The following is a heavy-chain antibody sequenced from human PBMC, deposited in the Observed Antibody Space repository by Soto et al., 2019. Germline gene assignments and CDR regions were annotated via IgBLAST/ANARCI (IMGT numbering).Heavy chain of an antibody. CDR3: VRQGIGTLHGLLDV. CDR2: VYSTGGT. Sequence: QVQLQQSGPGLVKPSETLSLTCSVSSGPTSSHNWGWIRQPPGRGLEWIGYVYSTGGTSYNPSLNSRFTISADTSTNHSSLTLTSVTAADTAVYYCVRQGIGTLHGLLDVWGQGSTIRVSS. CDR1: SGPTSSHN. V-gene: IGHV4-59*08. D-gene: IGHD3-10*01. J-gene: IGHJ6*02.